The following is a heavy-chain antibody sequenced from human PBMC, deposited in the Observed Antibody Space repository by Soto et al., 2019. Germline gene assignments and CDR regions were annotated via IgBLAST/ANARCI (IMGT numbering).Heavy chain of an antibody. J-gene: IGHJ6*03. Sequence: GGSLRLSCAASGFTFSSYWMHWVRQAPGKGLVWVSRINSDGSSTSYADSVKGRFTISRDNAKNTMYLQKNSLRAEDTAVYYCARWGTQSIAARAGNYYYYYYMDVWGQGTTVTVSS. CDR3: ARWGTQSIAARAGNYYYYYYMDV. D-gene: IGHD6-6*01. CDR2: INSDGSST. V-gene: IGHV3-74*01. CDR1: GFTFSSYW.